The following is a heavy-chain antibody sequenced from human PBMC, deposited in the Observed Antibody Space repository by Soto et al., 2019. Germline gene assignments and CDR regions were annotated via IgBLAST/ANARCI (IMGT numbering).Heavy chain of an antibody. J-gene: IGHJ4*02. CDR2: IYYSGST. CDR1: GGSISSSSYY. V-gene: IGHV4-39*01. CDR3: TSSPVYGDYFVY. Sequence: SETLSLTCTVSGGSISSSSYYWGWIRQPPGKGLEWIGSIYYSGSTYYNPSLKSRVTISVDTSKNQFSLKLSSVTAADTAVYYWTSSPVYGDYFVYWGQGTLVTVS. D-gene: IGHD4-17*01.